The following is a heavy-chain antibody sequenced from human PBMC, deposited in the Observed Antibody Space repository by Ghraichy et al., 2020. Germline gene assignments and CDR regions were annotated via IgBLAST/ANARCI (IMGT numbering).Heavy chain of an antibody. CDR1: GFTFSSSS. CDR2: ISSSSSYI. CDR3: ARTSRDSSGYYSDY. D-gene: IGHD3-22*01. Sequence: LSLTCAASGFTFSSSSMNWVRQAPGKGLVWVSSISSSSSYIRYADSVKGRFTISRDDAENSLYLQMNSLRAEDTAVYYCARTSRDSSGYYSDYWGQGTLVTVSS. J-gene: IGHJ4*02. V-gene: IGHV3-21*01.